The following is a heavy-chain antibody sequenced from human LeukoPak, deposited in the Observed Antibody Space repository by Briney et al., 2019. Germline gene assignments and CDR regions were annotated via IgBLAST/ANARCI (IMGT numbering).Heavy chain of an antibody. J-gene: IGHJ4*02. D-gene: IGHD3-10*01. Sequence: ASVKVSCKASGYSFTSYYVHWVRQAPGQGLEWMGIINPGNGDTVYAQKFQGRVTMTRDTSTSTVYMELNSLTSDNAAVYYCMRFGESHIDYWGQGTLVTVSS. V-gene: IGHV1-46*01. CDR3: MRFGESHIDY. CDR1: GYSFTSYY. CDR2: INPGNGDT.